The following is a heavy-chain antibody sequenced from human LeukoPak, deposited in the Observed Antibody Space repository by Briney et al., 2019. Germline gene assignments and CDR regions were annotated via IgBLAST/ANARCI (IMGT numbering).Heavy chain of an antibody. Sequence: GASVKVSCKASGYTFTSYGISWVRQAPGQGLEWMGWISAYNGNTNYAQKFQGRVTMTRDTSISTAYMELSRLRSDDTAVYYCARGYNWNQKYFQHWGQGTLVTVSS. CDR1: GYTFTSYG. CDR2: ISAYNGNT. D-gene: IGHD1-20*01. V-gene: IGHV1-18*01. J-gene: IGHJ1*01. CDR3: ARGYNWNQKYFQH.